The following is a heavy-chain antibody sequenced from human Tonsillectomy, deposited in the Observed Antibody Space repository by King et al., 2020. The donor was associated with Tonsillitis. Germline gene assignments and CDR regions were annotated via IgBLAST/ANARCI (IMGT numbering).Heavy chain of an antibody. CDR2: ISYDGNNE. D-gene: IGHD4-23*01. CDR3: ASDMGGRTVLIPAYQYNAMDV. CDR1: GFNFSNYG. V-gene: IGHV3-33*05. Sequence: VQLVESGGGVVQPWRSLRLSCAASGFNFSNYGMHWVRQAPGKGLEWVAVISYDGNNENYADSVRGRFTISRDNSKNTMYMQMNILRAEDTALYYCASDMGGRTVLIPAYQYNAMDVWGQGTTVTVSS. J-gene: IGHJ6*02.